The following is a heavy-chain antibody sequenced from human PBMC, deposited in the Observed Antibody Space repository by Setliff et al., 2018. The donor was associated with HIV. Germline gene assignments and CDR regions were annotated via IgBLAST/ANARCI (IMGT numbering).Heavy chain of an antibody. J-gene: IGHJ4*02. CDR3: ARDGSRQRPSGMAD. CDR2: ISSDGSVI. V-gene: IGHV3-48*01. CDR1: GFTFSFYS. Sequence: GGSLRLSCAASGFTFSFYSMNWVRLAPGKGLEWVADISSDGSVINYAESVKGRFTISRDNGKNSVYLQMNSLRAEDTAIYYCARDGSRQRPSGMADWGQGTMVTVSS. D-gene: IGHD2-15*01.